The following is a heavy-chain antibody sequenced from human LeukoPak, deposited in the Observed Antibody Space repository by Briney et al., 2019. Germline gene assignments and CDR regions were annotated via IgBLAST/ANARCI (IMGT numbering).Heavy chain of an antibody. J-gene: IGHJ6*03. V-gene: IGHV4-34*01. CDR1: GGSLSGYC. CDR3: ARRSYHLLYGYYYYYMDV. D-gene: IGHD2-2*02. Sequence: SETLSLTCAVYGGSLSGYCWSWIRQSPEKGLEWIAEINHSGNINYNPSLQSRLTISVDTSKSQFSLMLRSVTVADTAVYYCARRSYHLLYGYYYYYMDVWGKGTPVTVSS. CDR2: INHSGNI.